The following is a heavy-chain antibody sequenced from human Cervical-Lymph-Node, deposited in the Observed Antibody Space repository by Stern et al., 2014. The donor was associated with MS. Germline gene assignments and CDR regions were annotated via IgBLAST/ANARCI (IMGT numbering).Heavy chain of an antibody. D-gene: IGHD6-13*01. CDR2: TDWHDDN. Sequence: QVTLKESGPALVKPTQTLTLTCTFSGFSLTTRGMCVSWIRQPPGKALEWLALTDWHDDNYYTTSLKNRLTISKATSKNPEVITMTNREPGDTATYYCARSYGSPWPYNCFDSWGPGTLVTVPS. CDR1: GFSLTTRGMC. V-gene: IGHV2-70*01. CDR3: ARSYGSPWPYNCFDS. J-gene: IGHJ5*01.